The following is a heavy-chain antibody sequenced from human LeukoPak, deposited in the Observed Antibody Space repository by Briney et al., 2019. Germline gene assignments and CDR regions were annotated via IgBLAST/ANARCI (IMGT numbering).Heavy chain of an antibody. V-gene: IGHV4-34*01. D-gene: IGHD3-3*01. J-gene: IGHJ5*02. Sequence: SETLSLTCAVYGGSFSGYYWSWIRQPPGKGLEWIGEINRSGSTNYNPSLKSRVTISVDTSKNQFSLKLSSVTAADTAVHYCARETRITIFGVVINNWFDPRGQGTLVTVSS. CDR3: ARETRITIFGVVINNWFDP. CDR2: INRSGST. CDR1: GGSFSGYY.